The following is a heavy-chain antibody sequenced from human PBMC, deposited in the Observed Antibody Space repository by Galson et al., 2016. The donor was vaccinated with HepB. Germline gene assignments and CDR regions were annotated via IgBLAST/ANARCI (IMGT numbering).Heavy chain of an antibody. CDR3: ARDRCSGGTCALGTVDY. V-gene: IGHV3-30-3*01. CDR2: ISYDGDNK. CDR1: GFTFGNNA. Sequence: LRLSCAVSGFTFGNNATHWVRQAPGKGLEWVALISYDGDNKYYADSVKGRFSISRDNSKNTLYVQMNSLRAEDTALYYCARDRCSGGTCALGTVDYWGQGTLITVSS. J-gene: IGHJ4*02. D-gene: IGHD2-15*01.